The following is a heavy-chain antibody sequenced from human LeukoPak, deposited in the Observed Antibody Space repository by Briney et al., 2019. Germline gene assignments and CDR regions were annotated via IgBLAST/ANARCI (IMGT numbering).Heavy chain of an antibody. V-gene: IGHV3-74*01. CDR1: GFTFSSYW. CDR2: ISGDGSST. J-gene: IGHJ4*02. Sequence: GGSLRLSCAASGFTFSSYWMHWVRQAPGKGLVWVSYISGDGSSTTYADSVKGRFTISRDNAKNTLDLQMSSLRAEDTGVYYCARGGWGTAIDYWAQGTLVTVSS. D-gene: IGHD1-7*01. CDR3: ARGGWGTAIDY.